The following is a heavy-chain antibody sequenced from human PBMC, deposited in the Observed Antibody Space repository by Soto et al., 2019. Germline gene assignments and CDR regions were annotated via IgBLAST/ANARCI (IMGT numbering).Heavy chain of an antibody. J-gene: IGHJ5*02. CDR2: VYATGTS. Sequence: SETLSLTCSVSGGSMSKFYWSWIRKTAGKGLEWMGRVYATGTSDYNPSLRSRIAMSVDISKKTFSLRLRSVTAADTGVYYCVRDGSKTLRDCFDPWGQGIVVTVSS. V-gene: IGHV4-4*07. CDR3: VRDGSKTLRDCFDP. D-gene: IGHD4-17*01. CDR1: GGSMSKFY.